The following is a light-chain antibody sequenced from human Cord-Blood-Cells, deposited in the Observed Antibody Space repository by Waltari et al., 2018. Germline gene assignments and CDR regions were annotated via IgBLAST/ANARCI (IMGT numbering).Light chain of an antibody. V-gene: IGKV1-39*01. J-gene: IGKJ4*01. CDR3: QQSYSTPT. CDR2: AAS. Sequence: IQMTQSPSSLSASVGERVTITCRASQSISSYLNWYQQKPGKAPKLLIYAASSLQSGVPSRFSGSGSGTDFTLTISSLQPEDFATYYCQQSYSTPTFGGGTKVEIK. CDR1: QSISSY.